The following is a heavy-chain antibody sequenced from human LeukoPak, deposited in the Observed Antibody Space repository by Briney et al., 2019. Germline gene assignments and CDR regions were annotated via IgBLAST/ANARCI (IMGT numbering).Heavy chain of an antibody. Sequence: PGRSLRLSCTASGLTFSSSDMHWVRQAPGKGLDWVSLINHDGTITYYADSVKGRFTISRDNSQNTLYLQMNSLRGEDTAVYYCTNFDYWGQGTLVTVSS. CDR2: INHDGTIT. CDR3: TNFDY. CDR1: GLTFSSSD. V-gene: IGHV3-33*06. J-gene: IGHJ4*02.